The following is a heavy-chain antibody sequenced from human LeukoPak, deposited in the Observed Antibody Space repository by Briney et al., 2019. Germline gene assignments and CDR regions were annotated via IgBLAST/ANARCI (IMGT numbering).Heavy chain of an antibody. V-gene: IGHV3-30-3*01. CDR2: ISYDGSNK. CDR1: GFTFSSYA. CDR3: ARGRYSYGYMFDY. D-gene: IGHD5-18*01. Sequence: GGSLRLSCAASGFTFSSYAMHWVRQAPGKGLEWVAVISYDGSNKYYADSVKGRFTISRDNSKNTLYLQMNSLRAEDTAVYYCARGRYSYGYMFDYWGQGTLVTVSS. J-gene: IGHJ4*02.